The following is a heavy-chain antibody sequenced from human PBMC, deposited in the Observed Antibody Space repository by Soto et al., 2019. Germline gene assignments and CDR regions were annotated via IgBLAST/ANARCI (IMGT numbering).Heavy chain of an antibody. V-gene: IGHV3-23*01. CDR3: AKDGGNYYYYGMEF. Sequence: GGSLRLSCAASGFHFSSHAMSWVRQAPGKGLEWVSAISGSGGSTYYADSVKGRFTIARDNSKNTLYLQMNSLRAEDTAVYYWAKDGGNYYYYGMEFWGRVTT. CDR2: ISGSGGST. CDR1: GFHFSSHA. D-gene: IGHD3-16*01. J-gene: IGHJ6*02.